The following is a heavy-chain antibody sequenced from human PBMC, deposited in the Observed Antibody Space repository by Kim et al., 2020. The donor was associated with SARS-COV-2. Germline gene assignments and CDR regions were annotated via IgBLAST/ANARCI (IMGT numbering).Heavy chain of an antibody. D-gene: IGHD1-1*01. Sequence: SVKARFTISRDDSTNTAYLEMNGLKTEDTAVYYCTRIPATTLAFWDAFDIWGQGTMVTVSS. V-gene: IGHV3-73*01. J-gene: IGHJ3*02. CDR3: TRIPATTLAFWDAFDI.